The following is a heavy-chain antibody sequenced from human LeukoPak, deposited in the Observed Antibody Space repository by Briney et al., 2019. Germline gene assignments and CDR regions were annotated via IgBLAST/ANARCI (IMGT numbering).Heavy chain of an antibody. J-gene: IGHJ4*02. CDR2: IKLDGSEK. CDR3: ARDQYDTWSRRGNFDS. D-gene: IGHD3/OR15-3a*01. CDR1: GVSFGKYW. V-gene: IGHV3-7*03. Sequence: PEGSLRLSCVASGVSFGKYWMSWVRQAPGKGLEWVANIKLDGSEKNYVDSVKGRFTISRDNTKNSLYLQMNSLRAEDTAVFYCARDQYDTWSRRGNFDSWGQGTLVIVSS.